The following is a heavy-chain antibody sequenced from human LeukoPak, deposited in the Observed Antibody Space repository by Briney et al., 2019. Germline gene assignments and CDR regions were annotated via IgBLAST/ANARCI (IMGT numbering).Heavy chain of an antibody. V-gene: IGHV1-24*01. D-gene: IGHD3-10*01. CDR3: AISWVRRGIILFDY. Sequence: ASVKVSCKVSEYRLNEVSLYWVRQAPGKGLEWMGSFDQDSGETIYAQKFQGRVSMTEDTSIQTAYMELSSLRSEDTAVYYCAISWVRRGIILFDYWGQGTLVTVSS. CDR2: FDQDSGET. J-gene: IGHJ4*02. CDR1: EYRLNEVS.